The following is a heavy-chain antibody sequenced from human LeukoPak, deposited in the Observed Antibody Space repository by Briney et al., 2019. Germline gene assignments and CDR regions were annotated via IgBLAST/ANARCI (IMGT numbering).Heavy chain of an antibody. CDR2: ISSSSSYI. V-gene: IGHV3-21*01. CDR3: ARGVLPHFYYYYYYMDV. D-gene: IGHD6-6*01. Sequence: GGSLRLSCAASGLTFSNYSMNWVRQAPGKGLEWVSSISSSSSYIYYADSVKGRFTISRDNAKNSLYLQMNSLRAEDTAVYYCARGVLPHFYYYYYYMDVWGKGTTVTVSS. CDR1: GLTFSNYS. J-gene: IGHJ6*03.